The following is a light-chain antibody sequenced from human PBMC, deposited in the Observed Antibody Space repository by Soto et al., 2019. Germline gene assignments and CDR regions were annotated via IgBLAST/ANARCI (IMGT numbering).Light chain of an antibody. CDR1: QSVRTY. J-gene: IGKJ4*01. CDR3: QQYKNWLALT. CDR2: DAS. V-gene: IGKV3D-15*01. Sequence: ETVLTQSPVTLSLSPGERPTLSCRASQSVRTYLAWYQVKPGQAPRLLIYDASSRASGVPARFSGSGSGTEFTLTISSLQSEDSAVYYCQQYKNWLALTFGGGTKVDIK.